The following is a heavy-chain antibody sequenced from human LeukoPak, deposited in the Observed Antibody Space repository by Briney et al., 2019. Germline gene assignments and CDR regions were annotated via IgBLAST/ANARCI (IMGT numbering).Heavy chain of an antibody. J-gene: IGHJ4*02. CDR2: IIPIFGTA. CDR3: ARDRDVLRYFDWLSPPDY. Sequence: ASVKVSCKASGGTFSSYAISWVRQAPGQGLEWMGGIIPIFGTANYAQKFQGRVTITADKSTSTAYMELRSLRSDDTAVYYCARDRDVLRYFDWLSPPDYWGQGTLVTVSS. V-gene: IGHV1-69*06. D-gene: IGHD3-9*01. CDR1: GGTFSSYA.